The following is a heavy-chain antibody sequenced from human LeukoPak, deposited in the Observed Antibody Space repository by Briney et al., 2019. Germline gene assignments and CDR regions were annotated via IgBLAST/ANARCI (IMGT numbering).Heavy chain of an antibody. D-gene: IGHD3-22*01. V-gene: IGHV4-31*03. CDR2: IYYSGST. Sequence: NPSETLSLTCTVSGGSISSGGYYWSWIRQHPGKGLEWIGYIYYSGSTYYNPSLKSRVTISVDTSKNQFSLKLSSVTAADTAVYYCARGDYYDSSGYLFDTDAFDIWGQGTMVTVSS. CDR3: ARGDYYDSSGYLFDTDAFDI. J-gene: IGHJ3*02. CDR1: GGSISSGGYY.